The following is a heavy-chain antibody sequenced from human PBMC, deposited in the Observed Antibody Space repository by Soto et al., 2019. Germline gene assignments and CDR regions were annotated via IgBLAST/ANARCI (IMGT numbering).Heavy chain of an antibody. Sequence: QVQLQESGPGLVKPSGTLSLTCAVSGGSLSSSNWWSWVRQPPGKGLEWIGAIYHSGSTNYSPSLKSRVTISVAKSKHQFPLRLSSVTAADTAVYFCARIAVAGMGAEDYWGQGTLVIVSS. CDR3: ARIAVAGMGAEDY. CDR2: IYHSGST. J-gene: IGHJ4*02. V-gene: IGHV4-4*02. CDR1: GGSLSSSNW. D-gene: IGHD6-19*01.